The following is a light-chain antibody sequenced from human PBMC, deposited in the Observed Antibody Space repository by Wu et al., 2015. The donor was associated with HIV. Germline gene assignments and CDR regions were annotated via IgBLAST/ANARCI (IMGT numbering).Light chain of an antibody. V-gene: IGKV1-33*01. J-gene: IGKJ4*01. CDR2: DAY. Sequence: DIQLTQSPSSLSASVGDRVTITCQASQDISNYLSWYQQKPGKAPKLLIYDAYNLETEVPSRFSGSGSGTHFTFTISRLQPEDVATYYCQHYDNLPLTFGGGTKVEIK. CDR1: QDISNY. CDR3: QHYDNLPLT.